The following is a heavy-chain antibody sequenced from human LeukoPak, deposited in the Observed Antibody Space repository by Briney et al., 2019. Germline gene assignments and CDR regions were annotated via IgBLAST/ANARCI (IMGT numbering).Heavy chain of an antibody. CDR3: ARCHWGPYRSRIANWFDP. CDR1: GASISRSNYY. J-gene: IGHJ5*02. Sequence: SETLSLTCTVSGASISRSNYYWGWIRQPPGKGLEWIGSIYYSGSTYYNPSLKSRVTISVDTSKNQFSLKLSSVTAADTAVYYCARCHWGPYRSRIANWFDPWGQGTLVTVSS. V-gene: IGHV4-39*07. CDR2: IYYSGST. D-gene: IGHD6-13*01.